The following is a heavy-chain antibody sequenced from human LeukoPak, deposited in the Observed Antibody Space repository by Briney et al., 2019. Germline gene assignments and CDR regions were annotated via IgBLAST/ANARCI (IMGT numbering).Heavy chain of an antibody. Sequence: SETLSLTCTVSGGSISSHYWSWIRQPPGKGLEWIGYIYYSGSTNYNPSLKSRVTISVDTSKNQFSLKLSSVTAADTAVYYCARIGGSSSGYWGQGTLVTVSS. J-gene: IGHJ4*02. D-gene: IGHD6-6*01. CDR2: IYYSGST. V-gene: IGHV4-59*11. CDR3: ARIGGSSSGY. CDR1: GGSISSHY.